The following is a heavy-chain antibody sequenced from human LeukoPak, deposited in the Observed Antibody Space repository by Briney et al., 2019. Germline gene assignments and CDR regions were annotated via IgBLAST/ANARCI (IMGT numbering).Heavy chain of an antibody. J-gene: IGHJ4*02. CDR3: APDPRDCSSTSCSPN. D-gene: IGHD2-2*01. CDR1: GFTFSDYY. Sequence: GGSLRLSCVASGFTFSDYYMSCIRQAPGKGLEWVSYISSSGSTIYYADSVKGRFTISRDNAKNSLYLQMNSLRAEDTAVYYCAPDPRDCSSTSCSPNWGQGTLVTVSS. V-gene: IGHV3-11*04. CDR2: ISSSGSTI.